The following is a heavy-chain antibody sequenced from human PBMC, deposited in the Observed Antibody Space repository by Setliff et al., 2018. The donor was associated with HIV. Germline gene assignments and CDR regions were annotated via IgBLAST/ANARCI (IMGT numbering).Heavy chain of an antibody. CDR1: GFTFSSYW. CDR3: ARGPSSTHWSPGYFQH. V-gene: IGHV3-7*03. Sequence: LRLSCAASGFTFSSYWMSWVRQAPGKGLEWVANIKQDGSEKYYVDSVKGRFTISRDNAKNSLYLQVNNLRAEDTAVYYCARGPSSTHWSPGYFQHWGQGTQVTVSS. J-gene: IGHJ1*01. D-gene: IGHD2-8*02. CDR2: IKQDGSEK.